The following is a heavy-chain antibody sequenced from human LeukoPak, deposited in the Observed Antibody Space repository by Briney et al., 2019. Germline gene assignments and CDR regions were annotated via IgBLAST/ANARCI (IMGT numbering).Heavy chain of an antibody. D-gene: IGHD3-16*01. CDR2: IYYSGST. J-gene: IGHJ4*02. V-gene: IGHV4-31*03. Sequence: SETLSLTCTVSGGSISSGGYYWSWIRQHPGKGLEWIGYIYYSGSTYYNPSLKSRVTISVDTSKNQFSLKLSSVTAADTAVYYCARTRYYDYVWGSPGFDYWGQGTLVTVSS. CDR3: ARTRYYDYVWGSPGFDY. CDR1: GGSISSGGYY.